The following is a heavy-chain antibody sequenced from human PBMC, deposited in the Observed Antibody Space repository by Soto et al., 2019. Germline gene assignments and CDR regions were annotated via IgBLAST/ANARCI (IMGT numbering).Heavy chain of an antibody. J-gene: IGHJ4*02. CDR3: ARDLGVTATGASLDY. V-gene: IGHV3-21*01. CDR2: ISSTSTHI. Sequence: EVQLVQSGGGLVKPGESLRLSCAASGFAFRTYSMNWVRQVPGKGLEWVSGISSTSTHIFYADSVKGRFSISRDNAKNSLYLQMNSLRAEDTAVYYCARDLGVTATGASLDYWGQGAQVTVSS. CDR1: GFAFRTYS. D-gene: IGHD2-8*01.